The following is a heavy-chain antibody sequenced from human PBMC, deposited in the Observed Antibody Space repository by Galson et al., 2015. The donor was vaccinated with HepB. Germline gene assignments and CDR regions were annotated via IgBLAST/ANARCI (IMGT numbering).Heavy chain of an antibody. CDR2: ISHDGRNI. CDR3: AGYDFWSGYFDS. D-gene: IGHD3-3*01. J-gene: IGHJ4*02. V-gene: IGHV3-30*14. CDR1: GLTYNSYV. Sequence: SLRLSCAASGLTYNSYVMHWVRQAPGKGLEWVAIISHDGRNIYYTDSVKGRFIISRDNSKNSLYLQMNSLRADDTAVYHCAGYDFWSGYFDSWGQGTLVTVSS.